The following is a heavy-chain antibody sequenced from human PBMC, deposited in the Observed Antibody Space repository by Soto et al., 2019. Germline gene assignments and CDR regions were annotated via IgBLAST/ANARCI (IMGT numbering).Heavy chain of an antibody. D-gene: IGHD1-26*01. J-gene: IGHJ4*02. Sequence: ASVKVSCKGSGYGFTTYGITWVRQAPGQGLEWMAWISAHNGNTNYADSVKGRFTISRDNSKNTLYLQMNSLRAEDTAVYYCATSGGDYWGQGTLVTVSS. CDR1: GYGFTTYG. CDR3: ATSGGDY. V-gene: IGHV1-18*01. CDR2: ISAHNGNT.